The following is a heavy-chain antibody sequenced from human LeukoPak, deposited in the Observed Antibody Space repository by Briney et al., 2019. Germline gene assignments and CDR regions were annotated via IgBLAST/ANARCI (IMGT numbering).Heavy chain of an antibody. Sequence: PSETLSLTCAVYGGSFSGYYWSWIRQPPGKGLEWIGEINHSGSTNYNPSLKSRVTISVDTSKNQFSLKLSSVTAADTAVYYCARGPLKRTRWRYYYYGMDAWGQGTTVTVSS. V-gene: IGHV4-34*01. CDR3: ARGPLKRTRWRYYYYGMDA. CDR1: GGSFSGYY. D-gene: IGHD2-15*01. CDR2: INHSGST. J-gene: IGHJ6*02.